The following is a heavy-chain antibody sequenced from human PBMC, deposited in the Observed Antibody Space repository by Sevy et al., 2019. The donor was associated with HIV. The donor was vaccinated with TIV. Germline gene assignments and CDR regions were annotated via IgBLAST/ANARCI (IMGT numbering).Heavy chain of an antibody. CDR2: IWYDGSNK. V-gene: IGHV3-33*01. CDR1: GFTFSSYG. D-gene: IGHD5-18*01. CDR3: AREGLESGIQLSGFGY. J-gene: IGHJ4*02. Sequence: GESLKISCAASGFTFSSYGMHWVRQAPGKGLEWVAVIWYDGSNKYYADSVKGRFTISRDNSKNTLYLQMNSLRAEDTAVYYCAREGLESGIQLSGFGYWGQGTLVTVSS.